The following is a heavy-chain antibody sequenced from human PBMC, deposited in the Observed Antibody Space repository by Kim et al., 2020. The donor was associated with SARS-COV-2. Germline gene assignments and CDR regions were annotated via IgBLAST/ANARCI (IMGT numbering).Heavy chain of an antibody. CDR1: GFSVTDYY. CDR3: VCRFLLGKRNYHPWYFYL. CDR2: ISSSGKTV. D-gene: IGHD2-2*01. V-gene: IGHV3-11*01. Sequence: GGSLRLSCAASGFSVTDYYMSWIRQAPGKGLEWVSYISSSGKTVFYADSVEGRFTMSRASSPTKKAKIGRAHVCTPVTPRNLVCRFLLGKRNYHPWYFYL. J-gene: IGHJ2*01.